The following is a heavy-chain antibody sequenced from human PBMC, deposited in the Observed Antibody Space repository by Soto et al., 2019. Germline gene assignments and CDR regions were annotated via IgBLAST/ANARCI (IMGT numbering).Heavy chain of an antibody. Sequence: SETLSLTCSVSGGSINSDWWSWIRQPAGKGLEWIGRVYSSGTTDYNPSLNSRATMSVETSKNQFSLKLSSVTAADTAVYYCARDIGSYAYGEGYWGQGIQVTVSS. CDR1: GGSINSDW. J-gene: IGHJ4*02. D-gene: IGHD3-10*01. V-gene: IGHV4-4*07. CDR2: VYSSGTT. CDR3: ARDIGSYAYGEGY.